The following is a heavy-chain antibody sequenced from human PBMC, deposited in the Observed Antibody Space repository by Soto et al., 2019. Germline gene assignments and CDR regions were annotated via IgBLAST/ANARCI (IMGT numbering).Heavy chain of an antibody. CDR1: GFTSSNYW. V-gene: IGHV3-74*01. CDR2: IKSDGSST. CDR3: AREMVRGLYRKYFQH. J-gene: IGHJ1*01. Sequence: GGSLRLSCAASGFTSSNYWMHWVRQAPGKGLVWVSRIKSDGSSTSYADSVKGRFTISRDNSKNTLYLQMNSLRAEDTAVYYSAREMVRGLYRKYFQHWGLGTLVTVSA. D-gene: IGHD3-10*01.